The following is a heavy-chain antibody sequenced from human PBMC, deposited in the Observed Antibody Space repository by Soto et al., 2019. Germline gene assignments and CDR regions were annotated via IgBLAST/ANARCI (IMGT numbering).Heavy chain of an antibody. CDR1: GYTFTSYG. Sequence: ASVKVSCKASGYTFTSYGISWVRQAPGQGLEWMGWISAYNGNTNYAQKLQGRVTMTTDTSTSTAYMELRSLRSDDTAVYYCARDSYYDFWSGLNYYGMDVWGQGXTVTVYS. V-gene: IGHV1-18*01. J-gene: IGHJ6*02. D-gene: IGHD3-3*01. CDR2: ISAYNGNT. CDR3: ARDSYYDFWSGLNYYGMDV.